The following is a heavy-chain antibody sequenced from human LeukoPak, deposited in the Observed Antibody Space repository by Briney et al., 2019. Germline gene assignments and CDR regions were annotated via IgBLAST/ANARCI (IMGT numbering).Heavy chain of an antibody. CDR2: IYYSGST. J-gene: IGHJ4*02. D-gene: IGHD6-19*01. CDR1: GGSISSSSYY. V-gene: IGHV4-39*07. CDR3: ARDSSYSSGLYYFDY. Sequence: SETLSLTCTVSGGSISSSSYYWGWIRQPPGKGLEWIGSIYYSGSTYYNPSLKSRVTISVDTSKNQFSLKLSSVTAADTAVYYCARDSSYSSGLYYFDYWGQGTLVTVSS.